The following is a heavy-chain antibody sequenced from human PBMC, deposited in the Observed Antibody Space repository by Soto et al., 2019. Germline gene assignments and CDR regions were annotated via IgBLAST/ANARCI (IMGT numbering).Heavy chain of an antibody. CDR3: AKNQERELPRVIDF. CDR1: GLTFVNYA. J-gene: IGHJ4*02. CDR2: MSGSSSTT. Sequence: WGSLRLSCATSGLTFVNYAMSCVRHSPWGGREWVSSMSGSSSTTYFADSVRGRFTISRDRSKNTLYLQMSSLRAEDTALYYCAKNQERELPRVIDFWGQGTLVTVSS. V-gene: IGHV3-23*01. D-gene: IGHD1-7*01.